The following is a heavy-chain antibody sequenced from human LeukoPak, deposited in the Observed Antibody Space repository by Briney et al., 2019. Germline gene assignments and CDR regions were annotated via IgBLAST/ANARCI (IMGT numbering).Heavy chain of an antibody. D-gene: IGHD1-26*01. CDR1: GVSVGSAGYY. Sequence: SETLSLTCTVSGVSVGSAGYYWSWIGQPPGGGLEWIGYIYYISNTNYNPSLKSRVTMSLNPSGNQFSLKLNSVTAADTAMYYCARTQSQSGSYRYYFGYWGQGTLVTVSS. CDR3: ARTQSQSGSYRYYFGY. V-gene: IGHV4-61*08. J-gene: IGHJ4*02. CDR2: IYYISNT.